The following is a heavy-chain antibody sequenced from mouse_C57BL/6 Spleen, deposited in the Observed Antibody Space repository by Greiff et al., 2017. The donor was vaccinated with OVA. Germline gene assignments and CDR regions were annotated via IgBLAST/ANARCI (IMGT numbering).Heavy chain of an antibody. CDR1: GYTFTSYW. CDR2: IYPGSGST. J-gene: IGHJ1*03. D-gene: IGHD4-1*01. V-gene: IGHV1-55*01. Sequence: VQLQQPGAELVKPGASVKMSCKASGYTFTSYWITWVKQRPGQGLEWIGDIYPGSGSTNYNEKFKSKATLTVDTSSSTAYMQLSSLTSEDSAVYYCARNWDGDWYFDVWGTGTTVTVSS. CDR3: ARNWDGDWYFDV.